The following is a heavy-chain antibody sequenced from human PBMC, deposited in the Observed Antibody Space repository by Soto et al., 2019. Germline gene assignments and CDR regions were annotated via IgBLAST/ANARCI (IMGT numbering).Heavy chain of an antibody. D-gene: IGHD4-17*01. V-gene: IGHV4-30-4*01. Sequence: SETLSLTCTVSGGSISSGDYYWSWIRQPPGKGLEWIGYIYYSGSTYYNPSLKSRVTISVDTSKNQFSLKLSSVTAADTAVYYCARDAGYGGNYYYGMDVWCQGTTVTVSS. CDR3: ARDAGYGGNYYYGMDV. CDR1: GGSISSGDYY. J-gene: IGHJ6*02. CDR2: IYYSGST.